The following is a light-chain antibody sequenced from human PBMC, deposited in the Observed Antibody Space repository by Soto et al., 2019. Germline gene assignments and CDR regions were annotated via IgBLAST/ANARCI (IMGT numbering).Light chain of an antibody. CDR3: QQYDSYSPYT. CDR2: KAS. J-gene: IGKJ2*01. CDR1: QTISSS. V-gene: IGKV1-5*03. Sequence: DIQMTQFPPTLSASIGDRVTITCRASQTISSSLAWYQQKPGKATKLLIYKASTLETGVPSRFSGSGSGTEFTLTISSLQPDDFATYYCQQYDSYSPYTFGQGTRLEIK.